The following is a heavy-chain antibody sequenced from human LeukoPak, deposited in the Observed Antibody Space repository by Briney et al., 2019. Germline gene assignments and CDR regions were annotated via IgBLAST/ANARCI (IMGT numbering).Heavy chain of an antibody. CDR1: GFTFSSYA. Sequence: GGSLRLSCAASGFTFSSYAMHWVRQAPGKGLEWVAVISYDGSNKYYADSVGGRFTISRDNSKNTLYLQMNSLRAEDTAVYYCAREPGVVVAAKAPPFDYWGQGTLVTVSS. J-gene: IGHJ4*02. CDR2: ISYDGSNK. D-gene: IGHD2-15*01. V-gene: IGHV3-30-3*01. CDR3: AREPGVVVAAKAPPFDY.